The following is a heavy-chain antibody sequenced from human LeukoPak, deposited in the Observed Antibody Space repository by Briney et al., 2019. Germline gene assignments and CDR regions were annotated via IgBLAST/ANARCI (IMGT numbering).Heavy chain of an antibody. CDR2: IKEDGSEK. D-gene: IGHD6-13*01. Sequence: GGSLSLSCAASGFTFSNYWMSWVRQAPGKGLEWVANIKEDGSEKYYVDSVKGRFTISRDNARNSLYPQMNSLRAEDTAVYYCASGRQLGYWGQGTLVTVSS. J-gene: IGHJ4*02. CDR1: GFTFSNYW. V-gene: IGHV3-7*01. CDR3: ASGRQLGY.